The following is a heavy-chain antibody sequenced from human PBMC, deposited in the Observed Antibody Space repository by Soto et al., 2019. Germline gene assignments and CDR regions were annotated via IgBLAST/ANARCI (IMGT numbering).Heavy chain of an antibody. Sequence: GGSLRLSCAASGFFFSTYAMTWVRQAPGRGLEWVSTILHDETPFYTDSVKGRFTISRDNVRGTLYLQMNGLRVGDAAQYYCAKDLFPTSGQRFFFESWGQGTLVTVSS. D-gene: IGHD3-10*01. CDR3: AKDLFPTSGQRFFFES. CDR2: ILHDETP. J-gene: IGHJ4*02. V-gene: IGHV3-23*01. CDR1: GFFFSTYA.